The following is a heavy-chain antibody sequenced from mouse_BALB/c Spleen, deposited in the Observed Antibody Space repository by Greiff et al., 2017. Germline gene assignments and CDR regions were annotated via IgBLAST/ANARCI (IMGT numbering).Heavy chain of an antibody. Sequence: QVQLKESGPGLVAPSQSLSITCTASGFSLTSYGVHWVRQPPGKGLEWLGVIWAGGSTNYNSALMSRLSISKDNSKSQVFLKMNSLQTDDTAMYYCASKHYYGTGWYIDVWGAGTTVTVSS. J-gene: IGHJ1*01. CDR2: IWAGGST. V-gene: IGHV2-9*02. CDR1: GFSLTSYG. D-gene: IGHD1-2*01. CDR3: ASKHYYGTGWYIDV.